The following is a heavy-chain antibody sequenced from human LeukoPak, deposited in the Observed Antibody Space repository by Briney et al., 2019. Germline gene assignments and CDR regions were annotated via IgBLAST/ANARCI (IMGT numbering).Heavy chain of an antibody. CDR1: GFTFDDYG. CDR3: ARVDRGGSSWWVYYYYGMDV. J-gene: IGHJ6*02. V-gene: IGHV3-20*01. D-gene: IGHD1-26*01. CDR2: INWNGGST. Sequence: GGSLRLSCAASGFTFDDYGMSWVRQAPGKGLEWVSGINWNGGSTGYADSVKGRFTISRDNAKNSLYLPMNSLRAEDTALYHYARVDRGGSSWWVYYYYGMDVWGQGTTVTVSS.